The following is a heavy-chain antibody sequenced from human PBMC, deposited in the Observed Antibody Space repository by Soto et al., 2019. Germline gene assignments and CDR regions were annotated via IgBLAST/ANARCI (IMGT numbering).Heavy chain of an antibody. J-gene: IGHJ4*02. CDR1: GYSISTYW. D-gene: IGHD3-22*01. V-gene: IGHV3-7*03. CDR2: VKQDGSEE. CDR3: SRLNYYDTSAPGSHDY. Sequence: GGSLRLSCAASGYSISTYWMSWVRQAPGKGLEWVANVKQDGSEEYYAASVKGRFIISRDDSKTTVYLQMNSLKTEDTAVYYCSRLNYYDTSAPGSHDYWGQGTLVTVS.